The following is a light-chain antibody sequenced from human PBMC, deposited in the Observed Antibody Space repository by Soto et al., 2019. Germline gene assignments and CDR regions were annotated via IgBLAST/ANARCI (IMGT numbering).Light chain of an antibody. V-gene: IGKV3-20*01. Sequence: EIVLAQFPSTPSLSPGERATLSLKASQSVSSSYLAWYQQKPGQAPRLLIYRTSNRATGIPDRFSGSGSGTDFTLTISRLEPEDFAVYWCQQYDSSPRTFGQGTKVDIK. CDR2: RTS. J-gene: IGKJ1*01. CDR1: QSVSSSY. CDR3: QQYDSSPRT.